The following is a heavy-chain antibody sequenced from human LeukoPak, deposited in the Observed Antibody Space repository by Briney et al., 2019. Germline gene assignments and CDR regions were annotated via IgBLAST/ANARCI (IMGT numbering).Heavy chain of an antibody. Sequence: GASVKVSCKASGYTFTGYYMHWVRQAPGQGLEWMGWINPNSGGTNYAQKFRGRVTMTRDTSISTAYMELSRLRSDDTAVCYCATPERGYSGYDFGSWGQGTLVTVSS. D-gene: IGHD5-12*01. CDR3: ATPERGYSGYDFGS. V-gene: IGHV1-2*02. CDR2: INPNSGGT. J-gene: IGHJ4*02. CDR1: GYTFTGYY.